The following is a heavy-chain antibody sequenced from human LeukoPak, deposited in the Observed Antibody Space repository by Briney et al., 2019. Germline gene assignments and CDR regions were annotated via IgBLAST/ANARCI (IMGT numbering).Heavy chain of an antibody. CDR1: GFTFSRYW. D-gene: IGHD6-19*01. V-gene: IGHV3-7*01. J-gene: IGHJ4*02. CDR3: ARQGYSSGK. CDR2: IQRDGSEK. Sequence: PGGSLRLSCAASGFTFSRYWMSWVRQAPGKGLEWVASIQRDGSEKYYVESVKGRFTISRDNAKNSLYLQMNSLRAEDTAVYYCARQGYSSGKWGQGTLVTVSS.